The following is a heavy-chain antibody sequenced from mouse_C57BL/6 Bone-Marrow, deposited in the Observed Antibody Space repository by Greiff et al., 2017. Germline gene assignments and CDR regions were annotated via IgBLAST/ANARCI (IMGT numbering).Heavy chain of an antibody. CDR2: ISSGGAYI. D-gene: IGHD2-2*01. V-gene: IGHV5-9-1*02. CDR1: GFTFSSYA. J-gene: IGHJ3*01. CDR3: TRGGYPWLAY. Sequence: EVQVVESGEGLVKPGGSLKLSCAASGFTFSSYAMSWVRQTPEKRLEWVAYISSGGAYIYYADTVKGRFTISRDNARNTLYQQMSSLKSEDTAMYYCTRGGYPWLAYWGQGTLVTVSA.